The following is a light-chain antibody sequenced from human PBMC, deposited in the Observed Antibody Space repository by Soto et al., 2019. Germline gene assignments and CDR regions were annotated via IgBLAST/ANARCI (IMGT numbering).Light chain of an antibody. V-gene: IGKV3-11*01. CDR2: DAS. Sequence: EMVLTQSPATLSLSPGARATLSCRASQSVSSYLAWYQQKPGQAPRLLIYDASNRATGIPARFSGSGSGTALSLTISSLEPEDFAVYYCQQRSNWPGTFGQGTRLEIK. CDR1: QSVSSY. J-gene: IGKJ5*01. CDR3: QQRSNWPGT.